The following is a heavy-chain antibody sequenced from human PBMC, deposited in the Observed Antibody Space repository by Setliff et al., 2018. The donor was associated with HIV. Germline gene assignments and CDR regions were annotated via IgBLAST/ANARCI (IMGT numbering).Heavy chain of an antibody. V-gene: IGHV3-7*05. CDR1: GFTLTRYW. D-gene: IGHD2-15*01. CDR2: IKQDGSEI. CDR3: SRLGQCYGGGCNFDTFDV. J-gene: IGHJ3*01. Sequence: GGSLRLPCAASGFTLTRYWMSWVRQAPGKGLEWVANIKQDGSEIHCVDSVKGRFTISRDNAKNSMYLQMMSLSAEDTAVYYCSRLGQCYGGGCNFDTFDVWGQGTMVTVSS.